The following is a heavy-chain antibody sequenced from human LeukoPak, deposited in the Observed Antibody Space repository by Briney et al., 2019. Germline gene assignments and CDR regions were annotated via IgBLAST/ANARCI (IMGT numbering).Heavy chain of an antibody. CDR2: ISGSGGST. J-gene: IGHJ4*02. CDR3: AKVRGESFDY. V-gene: IGHV3-23*01. Sequence: PGGSLRLSCAASGFAFNTYGMSWVRQAPGKGLEWVSAISGSGGSTYYADSVKGRFTISRDNSKNTLYLQMNSLRAEDTAVYYCAKVRGESFDYWGQGTLVTVSS. CDR1: GFAFNTYG. D-gene: IGHD3-10*01.